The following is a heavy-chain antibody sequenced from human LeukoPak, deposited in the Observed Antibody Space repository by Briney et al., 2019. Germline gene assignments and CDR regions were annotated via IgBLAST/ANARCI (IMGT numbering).Heavy chain of an antibody. CDR1: GGTISGYY. D-gene: IGHD3-16*01. Sequence: SETLSLTCGVYGGTISGYYWNWIRQPPGKGLEWMGEINHSGGTNYNPAPKSRVTISVDTSKNQFSLKLSSVTAADTAVYYCARGRIGRAWFDPWGQGTLVTVSS. CDR3: ARGRIGRAWFDP. V-gene: IGHV4-34*01. CDR2: INHSGGT. J-gene: IGHJ5*02.